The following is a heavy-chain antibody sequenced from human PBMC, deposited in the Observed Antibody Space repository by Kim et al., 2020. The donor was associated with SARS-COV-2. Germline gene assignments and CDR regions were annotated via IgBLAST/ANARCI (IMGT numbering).Heavy chain of an antibody. CDR3: AKASHYCSGGSCYGA. CDR1: GFTFSSYA. V-gene: IGHV3-23*01. J-gene: IGHJ5*02. Sequence: GGSLRLSCAASGFTFSSYAMSWVRQAPGKGLEWVSAISGSGGSTYYADSVKGRFTISRDNSKNTLYLQMNSLRAEDTAVYYCAKASHYCSGGSCYGAWGQGTLVTVSS. CDR2: ISGSGGST. D-gene: IGHD2-15*01.